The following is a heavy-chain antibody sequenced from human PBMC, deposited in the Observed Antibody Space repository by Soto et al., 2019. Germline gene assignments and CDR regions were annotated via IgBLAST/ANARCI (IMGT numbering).Heavy chain of an antibody. D-gene: IGHD2-15*01. CDR2: THYSGST. CDR3: TKYRRTAAEGYSFYY. Sequence: ASETLSLTCTVSGGSISGSYWSWIRQTPGKVLERVGYTHYSGSTNYNPSLKSRVTMSVDSAKNQFSLQLSSVTAADTAVYFCTKYRRTAAEGYSFYYWGKGGLVTVSS. V-gene: IGHV4-59*01. CDR1: GGSISGSY. J-gene: IGHJ4*02.